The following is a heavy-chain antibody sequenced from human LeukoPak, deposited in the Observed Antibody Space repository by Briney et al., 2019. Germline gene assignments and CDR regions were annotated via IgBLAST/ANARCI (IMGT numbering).Heavy chain of an antibody. CDR1: GGSISSGGYS. CDR2: IYHSGST. J-gene: IGHJ4*02. V-gene: IGHV4-30-2*01. Sequence: SETLSLTCAVSGGSISSGGYSWSWIRQPPGKGLEWIGYIYHSGSTYYNPSLKSRVTISVDRSKNQFPLKLSSVTAADTAVYYCARGNNKYDFWSGYYHPFDYWGQGTLVTVSS. D-gene: IGHD3-3*01. CDR3: ARGNNKYDFWSGYYHPFDY.